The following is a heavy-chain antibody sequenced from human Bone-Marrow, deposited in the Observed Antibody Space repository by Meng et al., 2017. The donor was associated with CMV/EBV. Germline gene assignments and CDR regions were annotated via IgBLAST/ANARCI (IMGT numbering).Heavy chain of an antibody. V-gene: IGHV3-74*01. CDR2: IKSDGSTT. Sequence: GESLKISCAASGFTFSSYSMNWVRQAPGKGLMWVSRIKSDGSTTNYADSVEGRFTISRDNAKNTVYLQMNSLRAEDTGVYYCGREPMGTAYYWGQGTLVTVSS. CDR3: GREPMGTAYY. J-gene: IGHJ4*01. D-gene: IGHD2-21*02. CDR1: GFTFSSYS.